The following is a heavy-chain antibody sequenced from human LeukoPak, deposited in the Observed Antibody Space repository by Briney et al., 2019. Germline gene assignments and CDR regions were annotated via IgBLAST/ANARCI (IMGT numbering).Heavy chain of an antibody. CDR3: ARALYSSSWFDY. V-gene: IGHV5-51*01. CDR2: IYPGDSDT. J-gene: IGHJ4*02. Sequence: GESLNISCKGSGYSFTSYWIGWVRQMPGKGLEWMGIIYPGDSDTRYSPSFQGQVTISADKSISTAYQQWISLKASDTAMYYCARALYSSSWFDYWGQGTLVTVSS. D-gene: IGHD6-13*01. CDR1: GYSFTSYW.